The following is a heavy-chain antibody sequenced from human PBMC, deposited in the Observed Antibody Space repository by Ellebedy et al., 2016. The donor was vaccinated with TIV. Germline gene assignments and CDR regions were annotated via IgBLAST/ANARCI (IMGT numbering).Heavy chain of an antibody. V-gene: IGHV5-10-1*01. D-gene: IGHD2-21*02. CDR3: ARELGIVVVTAIPNYGMDV. Sequence: ASVKVSCKGSVYSFTSYWISWVRQMPGKGMEWLGRIDPSDSYTNYSPSFQGHVTISADKSISTAYLQWSSLKASDTAMYYCARELGIVVVTAIPNYGMDVWGQGTTVTVSS. J-gene: IGHJ6*02. CDR1: VYSFTSYW. CDR2: IDPSDSYT.